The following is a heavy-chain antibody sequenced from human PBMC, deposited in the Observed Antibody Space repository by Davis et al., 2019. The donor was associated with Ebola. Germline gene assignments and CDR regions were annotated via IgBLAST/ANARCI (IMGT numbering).Heavy chain of an antibody. D-gene: IGHD6-13*01. V-gene: IGHV1-2*06. CDR1: GYTFTGYY. CDR3: ARRSGAAAGDY. J-gene: IGHJ4*02. CDR2: INPSNGGT. Sequence: AASVKVSCKASGYTFTGYYIHWVRQAPGQGLEWMGRINPSNGGTNYAQKFQGRVTMTRDTSISTAYLQWSSLKASDTAMYYCARRSGAAAGDYWGQGTLVTVSS.